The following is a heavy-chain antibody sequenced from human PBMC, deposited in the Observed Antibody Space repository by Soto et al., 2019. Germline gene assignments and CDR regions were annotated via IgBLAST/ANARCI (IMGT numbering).Heavy chain of an antibody. V-gene: IGHV3-23*04. D-gene: IGHD1-26*01. CDR2: ISDSGGTS. CDR1: GFIFSNYV. J-gene: IGHJ4*02. Sequence: EVQLVDSGGGLVQPGGSLRLSCAASGFIFSNYVMSWVRQAPGKGLELVSSISDSGGTSYYADSVKGRFTISRDKSKNTLYLQMNSLRAEDTAIYYCAKRPRALLAFDYWGQGTLVTVSS. CDR3: AKRPRALLAFDY.